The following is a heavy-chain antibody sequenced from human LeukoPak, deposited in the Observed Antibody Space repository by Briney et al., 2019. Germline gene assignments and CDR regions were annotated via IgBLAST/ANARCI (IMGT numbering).Heavy chain of an antibody. Sequence: GRSLRLSCAASRSTFSSYWMHWVRQAPGEGLVWVSRINRDGSTTSYGDSVKGRFTISRDNAKNTLYLQMNSLRAEDTAVYYCAREGPTVTTEIDYWGQGTLVTVSS. D-gene: IGHD4-17*01. CDR1: RSTFSSYW. J-gene: IGHJ4*02. V-gene: IGHV3-74*01. CDR2: INRDGSTT. CDR3: AREGPTVTTEIDY.